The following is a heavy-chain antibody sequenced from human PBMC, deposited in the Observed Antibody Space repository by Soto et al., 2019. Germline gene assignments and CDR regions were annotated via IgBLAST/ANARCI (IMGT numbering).Heavy chain of an antibody. CDR3: VAYNWNYRDWFDP. Sequence: PGGSLRLSCSASGFTFSSYAMHWVRQAPGKGLEYVSAISSNGGSTYYADSVKGRFTISRDNSKNTLYLQMSSLRAEDTAVYYCVAYNWNYRDWFDPWGQGTLVTVSS. V-gene: IGHV3-64D*08. D-gene: IGHD1-7*01. CDR1: GFTFSSYA. J-gene: IGHJ5*02. CDR2: ISSNGGST.